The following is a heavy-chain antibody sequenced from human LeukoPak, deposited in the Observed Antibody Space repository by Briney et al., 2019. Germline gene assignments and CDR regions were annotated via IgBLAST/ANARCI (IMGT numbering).Heavy chain of an antibody. J-gene: IGHJ5*02. CDR1: GGSISSGDYS. CDR2: IYYSGST. Sequence: SETLSLTCTVSGGSISSGDYSWSWIRQPPGKGLEWIGYIYYSGSTYYNPSLKSRVTISVDTSKNQFSLKLSSVTAADTAVYYCARDMEGLINWFDPWGQGTLVTVSS. V-gene: IGHV4-30-4*01. CDR3: ARDMEGLINWFDP. D-gene: IGHD1-1*01.